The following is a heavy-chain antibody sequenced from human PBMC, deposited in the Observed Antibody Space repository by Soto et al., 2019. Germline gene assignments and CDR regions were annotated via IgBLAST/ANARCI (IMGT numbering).Heavy chain of an antibody. V-gene: IGHV6-1*01. Sequence: TLSLTCAISGDSVSSNSAAWNWIRQSPSRGLEWLGRTYYRSKWYNDYAVSVKSRITINPDTSKNQFSLQLNSVTPEDTAVYYCARDEIVVVPAAKDYYYYYGMDVWGQGTTVTVSS. CDR2: TYYRSKWYN. J-gene: IGHJ6*02. CDR3: ARDEIVVVPAAKDYYYYYGMDV. CDR1: GDSVSSNSAA. D-gene: IGHD2-2*01.